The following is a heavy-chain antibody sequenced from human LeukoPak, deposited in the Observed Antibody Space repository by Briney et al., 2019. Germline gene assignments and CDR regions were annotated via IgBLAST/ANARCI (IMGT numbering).Heavy chain of an antibody. CDR3: AKVGPYYDSSGYYYGLFDY. D-gene: IGHD3-22*01. CDR2: INSDGSIT. Sequence: GGSLRLSCAASGFTFCTCRMFWVRRAPGKGLVWVSRINSDGSITNYADSVKGRFTISRDNSKNTLYLQMNSLRAEDTAVYYCAKVGPYYDSSGYYYGLFDYWGQGTLVTVSS. CDR1: GFTFCTCR. J-gene: IGHJ4*02. V-gene: IGHV3-74*01.